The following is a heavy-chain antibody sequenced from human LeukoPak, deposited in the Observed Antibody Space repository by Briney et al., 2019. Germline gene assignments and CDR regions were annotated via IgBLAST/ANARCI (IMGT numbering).Heavy chain of an antibody. CDR2: INPSGGST. D-gene: IGHD2-15*01. CDR3: ARAAATMTWFDP. Sequence: ASVKVSCKASGYTFTSYYMHWVRRAPGQGLEWMGIINPSGGSTSYAQKFQGRVTMTRDTSTSTVYMELSSLRSEDTAVYYCARAAATMTWFDPWGQGTLVAVSS. CDR1: GYTFTSYY. J-gene: IGHJ5*02. V-gene: IGHV1-46*01.